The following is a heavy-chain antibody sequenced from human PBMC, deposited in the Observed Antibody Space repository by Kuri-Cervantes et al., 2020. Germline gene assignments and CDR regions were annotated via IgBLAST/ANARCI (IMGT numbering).Heavy chain of an antibody. V-gene: IGHV3-7*01. Sequence: LSLTCAASGFTFSDYWMTWVRQAPGKGLEWVANINQDGSEKYSVKGRFTISRDNAKNSLYLQMNSLRAEDTAVYYCASGVWTGDAFDIWGQGTMVTVSS. CDR3: ASGVWTGDAFDI. CDR1: GFTFSDYW. CDR2: INQDGSEK. J-gene: IGHJ3*02. D-gene: IGHD2-8*01.